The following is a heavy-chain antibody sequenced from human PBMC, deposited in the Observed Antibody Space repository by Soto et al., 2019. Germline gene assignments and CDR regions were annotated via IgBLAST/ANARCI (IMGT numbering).Heavy chain of an antibody. CDR3: AISTFSIWGTYRYFDY. J-gene: IGHJ4*02. V-gene: IGHV3-11*01. D-gene: IGHD3-16*02. Sequence: WGSLRLSCASSVFTFSDNSMSWIRQAPGKGLELVSYIRTSGNTIYYADSVRGRFTLSRDNAKNSLYLQMNSLRAEDSAVYYCAISTFSIWGTYRYFDYWGQGGMVTVSS. CDR2: IRTSGNTI. CDR1: VFTFSDNS.